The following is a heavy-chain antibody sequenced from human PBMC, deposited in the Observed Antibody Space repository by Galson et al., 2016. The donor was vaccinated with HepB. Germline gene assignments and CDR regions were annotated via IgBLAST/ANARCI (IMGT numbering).Heavy chain of an antibody. J-gene: IGHJ3*02. Sequence: ETLSLTCTVSGGFISTYYWNWIRQPPGKGLEWIGYMYYSGITDHNTSLRSRVTISVDTSKNPFSLRLTAVTAADSASDYCASAVGGTRDVFEIWDQGTMVTVSS. D-gene: IGHD4-23*01. CDR2: MYYSGIT. CDR3: ASAVGGTRDVFEI. V-gene: IGHV4-59*01. CDR1: GGFISTYY.